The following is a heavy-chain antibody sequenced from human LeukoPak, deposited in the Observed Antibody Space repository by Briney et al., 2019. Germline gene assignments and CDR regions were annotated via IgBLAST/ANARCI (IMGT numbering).Heavy chain of an antibody. J-gene: IGHJ4*02. D-gene: IGHD3-10*01. CDR2: IFASGST. CDR3: VRRWAPRGEKSSFAS. CDR1: GASINSDY. V-gene: IGHV4-4*07. Sequence: SETLSLTCTVSGASINSDYWTWVRQVAGKGLEWIGRIFASGSTNYNPYLRSRITMSVDTSKNQFSLDLSSVTAADTGVYYCVRRWAPRGEKSSFASGGQGTLVTVSA.